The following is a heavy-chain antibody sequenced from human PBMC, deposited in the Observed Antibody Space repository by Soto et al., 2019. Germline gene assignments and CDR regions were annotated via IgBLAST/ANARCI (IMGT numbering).Heavy chain of an antibody. J-gene: IGHJ4*02. V-gene: IGHV3-15*01. D-gene: IGHD1-1*01. Sequence: GGSLRLSCAASGFTFSNAWMSWVRQAPGKGLEWIGRIKSKTDGGTTDYAAPVKGRFTISRDDSKNTLYLQMNSLKTEDTAVYYCATQDDRYDNGPQDYWGPGTLVTVSS. CDR2: IKSKTDGGTT. CDR1: GFTFSNAW. CDR3: ATQDDRYDNGPQDY.